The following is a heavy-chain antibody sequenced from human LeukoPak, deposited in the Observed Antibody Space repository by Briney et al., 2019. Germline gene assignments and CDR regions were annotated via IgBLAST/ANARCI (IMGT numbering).Heavy chain of an antibody. CDR3: AKGVIAVAGPRCYFDY. CDR1: GFTFSSYA. D-gene: IGHD6-19*01. Sequence: GGSLRLSCAASGFTFSSYAMSWVRQAPGKGLEWVSAISGCGRSTYYADSVKGRFTISRDNSKNTLYLEMNSLRADDTAVYYCAKGVIAVAGPRCYFDYWGQGTLVTVSS. V-gene: IGHV3-23*01. CDR2: ISGCGRST. J-gene: IGHJ4*02.